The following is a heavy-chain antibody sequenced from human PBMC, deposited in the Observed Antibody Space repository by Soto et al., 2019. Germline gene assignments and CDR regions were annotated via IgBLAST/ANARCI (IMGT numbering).Heavy chain of an antibody. D-gene: IGHD6-13*01. CDR1: GFTFSSYG. V-gene: IGHV3-30*18. CDR3: AKDPAVRIAAAGTFDY. Sequence: GGSLRLSCAASGFTFSSYGMHWVRQAPGKGLEWVAVISYDGSNKYYADSVKGRFTISRDNSKNTLYLQMNSLRAEDTAVYYCAKDPAVRIAAAGTFDYWGQGTLVTVSS. J-gene: IGHJ4*02. CDR2: ISYDGSNK.